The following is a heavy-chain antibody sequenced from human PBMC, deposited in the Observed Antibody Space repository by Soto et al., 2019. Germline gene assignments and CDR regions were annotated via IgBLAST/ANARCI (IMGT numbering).Heavy chain of an antibody. D-gene: IGHD3-3*01. V-gene: IGHV4-39*01. J-gene: IGHJ3*02. Sequence: SETLSLTCTVSGGSFSSDSYFWGWIRQPPGKGLEWIGSVHYSGSTYYNPSLKSRVTISVDTSKNQFSLRLSSVTAADTAVYFCAIHANDFWTGYSSNDAFDIWGQGTMVTVSS. CDR1: GGSFSSDSYF. CDR2: VHYSGST. CDR3: AIHANDFWTGYSSNDAFDI.